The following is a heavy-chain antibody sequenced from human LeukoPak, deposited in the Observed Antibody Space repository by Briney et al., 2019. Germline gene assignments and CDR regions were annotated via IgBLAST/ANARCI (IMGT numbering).Heavy chain of an antibody. Sequence: GASVKVSCKASGYTFASYGISWVRQAPGQGLEWMGWISAYNGDTNYAQKLQARVTMTTDTSTSTTYMELRSLRSDDTAIFYCARDLPDLTYSYDSNGLDYWGQGTLVTVSS. CDR1: GYTFASYG. V-gene: IGHV1-18*01. CDR2: ISAYNGDT. J-gene: IGHJ4*02. CDR3: ARDLPDLTYSYDSNGLDY. D-gene: IGHD3-22*01.